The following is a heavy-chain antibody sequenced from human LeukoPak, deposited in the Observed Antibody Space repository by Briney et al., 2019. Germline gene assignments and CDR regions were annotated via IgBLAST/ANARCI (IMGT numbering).Heavy chain of an antibody. CDR1: GYTFTSYY. CDR2: INPSGGST. J-gene: IGHJ6*03. CDR3: AYSSSSLYYYMDV. Sequence: GSSVKVSCKASGYTFTSYYMHWVRQAPGQGLEWMGIINPSGGSTSYAQKFQGRVTMTRDTSTSTVYMELSSLRSEDTAVYYCAYSSSSLYYYMDVWGKGTTVTVSS. D-gene: IGHD6-6*01. V-gene: IGHV1-46*01.